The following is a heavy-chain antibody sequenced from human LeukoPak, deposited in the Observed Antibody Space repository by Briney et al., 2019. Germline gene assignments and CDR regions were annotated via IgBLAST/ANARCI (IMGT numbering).Heavy chain of an antibody. Sequence: NPSETLSLTCTVSGGSISSGSYYWTWIRQPAGKGLEWIGRIYTSGSTNYNPSLQGRVTISLDTSKNQFSLKLASVTAADTALYYCARGNQEYSTSLDYWGQGTLVTVSS. J-gene: IGHJ4*02. D-gene: IGHD6-6*01. CDR2: IYTSGST. CDR1: GGSISSGSYY. V-gene: IGHV4-61*02. CDR3: ARGNQEYSTSLDY.